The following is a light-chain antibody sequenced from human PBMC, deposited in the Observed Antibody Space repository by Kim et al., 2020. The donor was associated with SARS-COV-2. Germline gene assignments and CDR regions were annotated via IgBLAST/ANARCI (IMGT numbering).Light chain of an antibody. CDR1: SLRKYH. J-gene: IGLJ2*01. CDR3: NSRDKNATLVV. CDR2: GKN. V-gene: IGLV3-19*01. Sequence: LGQTVRLTCQGNSLRKYHASWYQQKPGQPPQLVTFGKNNRPSGIPDRFSGSRSRNTSFLTITGAQAEDEAVYYCNSRDKNATLVVFGGGTQLTVL.